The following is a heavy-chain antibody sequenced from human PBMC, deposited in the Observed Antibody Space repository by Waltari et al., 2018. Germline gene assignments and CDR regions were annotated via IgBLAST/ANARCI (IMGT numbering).Heavy chain of an antibody. V-gene: IGHV4-59*01. CDR2: IYYSGRT. CDR1: GGPISSYY. D-gene: IGHD2-2*01. Sequence: QVQLQESGPGLVKPSETLSLTCTVSGGPISSYYWSWIRQPPGKGLEWIGYIYYSGRTNYNPSLKSRFTISVDTSKNQFSLKLSSVTAADTAVYYCAREGGVVPAAIEAFDIWGQGTMVTVSS. J-gene: IGHJ3*02. CDR3: AREGGVVPAAIEAFDI.